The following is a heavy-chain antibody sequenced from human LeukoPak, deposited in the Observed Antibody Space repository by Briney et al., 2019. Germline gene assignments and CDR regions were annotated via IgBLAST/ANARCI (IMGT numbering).Heavy chain of an antibody. CDR2: INPSGGST. V-gene: IGHV1-46*01. Sequence: ASVKVSCKASGYTFTSYYMHWVRQAPGQGLEWMGIINPSGGSTSYAQKLQGRVTMTRDTSTSTVYMELSSLRSEDTAVYYCARALGGYSTVAGTLQDYWGQGTLVTVSS. J-gene: IGHJ4*02. D-gene: IGHD6-19*01. CDR3: ARALGGYSTVAGTLQDY. CDR1: GYTFTSYY.